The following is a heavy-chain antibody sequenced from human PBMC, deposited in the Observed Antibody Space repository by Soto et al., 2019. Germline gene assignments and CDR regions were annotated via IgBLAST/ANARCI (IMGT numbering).Heavy chain of an antibody. J-gene: IGHJ4*02. V-gene: IGHV3-23*01. D-gene: IGHD3-3*01. Sequence: AGGSLRLSCAASGFTFSSYAMSWVRQAPGKGLEWVSAISGSGGSTYYADSVKGRFTISRDNSKNTLYLQMNSLRAEDTAVYYCAKDVTIFGVVIPPCYFDYWGQGTLVTVSS. CDR2: ISGSGGST. CDR1: GFTFSSYA. CDR3: AKDVTIFGVVIPPCYFDY.